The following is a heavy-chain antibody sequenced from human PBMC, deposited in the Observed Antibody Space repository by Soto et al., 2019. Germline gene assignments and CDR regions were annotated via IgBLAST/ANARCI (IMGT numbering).Heavy chain of an antibody. Sequence: GESLKISCKGSGYIFTSHWIGWVRQMPGKGLEWMGIIYPGDSDTRYSPSFQGQVSISVDKSISTAYLQWSSLKASDTALYYCARHGVFDTSGYYSYAMDVWGQGTAVTVSS. D-gene: IGHD3-3*01. CDR1: GYIFTSHW. V-gene: IGHV5-51*01. CDR2: IYPGDSDT. J-gene: IGHJ6*02. CDR3: ARHGVFDTSGYYSYAMDV.